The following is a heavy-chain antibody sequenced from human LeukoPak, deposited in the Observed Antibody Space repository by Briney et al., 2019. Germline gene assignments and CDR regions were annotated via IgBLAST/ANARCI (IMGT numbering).Heavy chain of an antibody. CDR3: ARGARWGKYYFDY. V-gene: IGHV4-38-2*02. J-gene: IGHJ4*02. Sequence: PSETLSLTCTVSGYSISSGYYWGWIRQPPGQGLEWIGSIYHSGSTYYNPSLKSRVTISVDTSKNQFSLKLSSVTAADTAVYYCARGARWGKYYFDYWGQGTLVTVSS. CDR2: IYHSGST. CDR1: GYSISSGYY. D-gene: IGHD3-16*01.